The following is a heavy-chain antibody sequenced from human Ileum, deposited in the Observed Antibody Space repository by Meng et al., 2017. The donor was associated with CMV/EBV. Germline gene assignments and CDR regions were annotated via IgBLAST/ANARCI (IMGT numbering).Heavy chain of an antibody. Sequence: GESLKISCAASGFSFNDYYMSWIRQAPGKGLEWVSYIITTGSTMYYADSVKGRFTISRDNAKNSLYLQMNSLRAEDTAIYYCAREWEPRGYYYGMDVWGQGTTVTVSS. V-gene: IGHV3-11*01. CDR2: IITTGSTM. CDR3: AREWEPRGYYYGMDV. D-gene: IGHD1-26*01. CDR1: GFSFNDYY. J-gene: IGHJ6*02.